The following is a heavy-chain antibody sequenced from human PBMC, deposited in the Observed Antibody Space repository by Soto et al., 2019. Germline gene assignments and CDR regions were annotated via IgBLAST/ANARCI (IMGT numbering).Heavy chain of an antibody. V-gene: IGHV3-48*01. D-gene: IGHD3-16*02. CDR2: ISSSSTI. Sequence: GGSLRLSCAASGFTFSSYSMNWVRQAPGKGLEWVSYISSSSTIYYADSVKGRFTISRDNAKNSLYLQMNSLRAEDTAVYYCARGVLHLGELSFSDYWGQGTLVTVSS. CDR1: GFTFSSYS. CDR3: ARGVLHLGELSFSDY. J-gene: IGHJ4*02.